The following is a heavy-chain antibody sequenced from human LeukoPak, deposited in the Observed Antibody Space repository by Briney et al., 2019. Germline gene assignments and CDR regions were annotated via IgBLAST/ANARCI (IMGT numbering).Heavy chain of an antibody. Sequence: ASVKVSCKASGYTFTSYGISWVRQAPGQGLEWMGWISAYNGNTNYAQKFQERVTITRDMSTSTAYMELSSLRSEDTAVYYCAAEGSGSYGYYYYYMDVWGKGTTVTVSS. CDR1: GYTFTSYG. CDR3: AAEGSGSYGYYYYYMDV. J-gene: IGHJ6*03. CDR2: ISAYNGNT. D-gene: IGHD1-26*01. V-gene: IGHV1-18*01.